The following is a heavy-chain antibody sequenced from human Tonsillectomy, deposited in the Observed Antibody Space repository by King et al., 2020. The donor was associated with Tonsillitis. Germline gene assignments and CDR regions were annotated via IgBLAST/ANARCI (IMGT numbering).Heavy chain of an antibody. CDR3: ARNDFWSGYYAYYFDY. CDR2: ISHDGSNK. CDR1: GFTFSSYA. V-gene: IGHV3-30*04. Sequence: VQLVESGGGVVQPGRSLRLSCAASGFTFSSYAMHWVRQAPGKGLEWVAVISHDGSNKYYADSVKGRFTISRDNSKNTLYLQMNSLRAEDTAVYYCARNDFWSGYYAYYFDYWGQGTLVTVSS. J-gene: IGHJ4*02. D-gene: IGHD3-3*01.